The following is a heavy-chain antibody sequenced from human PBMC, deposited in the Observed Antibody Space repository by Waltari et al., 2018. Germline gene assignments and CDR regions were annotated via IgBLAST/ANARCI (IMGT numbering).Heavy chain of an antibody. CDR2: FIPTVGTA. D-gene: IGHD2-15*01. CDR3: ARDKPSSGGISDAFDI. CDR1: GGTFSSYA. J-gene: IGHJ3*02. V-gene: IGHV1-69*05. Sequence: QVQLVQSGAEVKKPGSSVKVSCKASGGTFSSYAISWVRQAPGQGLEWMGGFIPTVGTANYAQKFQGRVTITTDESTSTAYMELSSLRSEDTAVYYCARDKPSSGGISDAFDIWGQGTMVTVSS.